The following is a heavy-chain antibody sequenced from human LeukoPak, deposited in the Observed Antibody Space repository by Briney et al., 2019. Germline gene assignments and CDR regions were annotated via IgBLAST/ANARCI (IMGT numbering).Heavy chain of an antibody. CDR2: IIPIFGTA. V-gene: IGHV1-69*13. Sequence: GASVKVSCKASGGTFSSYAISWVRQAPGQGLEWMGGIIPIFGTANYAQKFQGRVTITADESTSTAYMELSSLRSEDTAVYYCARSAQQYCSSTSCYPDYWGQGTLVTVSS. J-gene: IGHJ4*02. D-gene: IGHD2-2*01. CDR3: ARSAQQYCSSTSCYPDY. CDR1: GGTFSSYA.